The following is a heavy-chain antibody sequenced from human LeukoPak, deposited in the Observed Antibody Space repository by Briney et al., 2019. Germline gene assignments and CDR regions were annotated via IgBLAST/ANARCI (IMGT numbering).Heavy chain of an antibody. V-gene: IGHV4-59*08. CDR3: ARHYADYADPYTFDI. CDR2: LYYSRST. Sequence: PSETLSLTRTVSGGSICSYYWSWLPQPPGKGREWLGNLYYSRSTNYNPSLKSRVTISVDTSKNHFSLTLSSVAAADTAVYYCARHYADYADPYTFDIWGQGTMVTVSS. CDR1: GGSICSYY. D-gene: IGHD4-17*01. J-gene: IGHJ3*02.